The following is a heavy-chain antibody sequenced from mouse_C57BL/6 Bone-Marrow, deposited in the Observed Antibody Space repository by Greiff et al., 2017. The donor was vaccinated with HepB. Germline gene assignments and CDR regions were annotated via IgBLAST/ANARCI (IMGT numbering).Heavy chain of an antibody. D-gene: IGHD1-1*01. CDR1: GYSFTDYN. CDR3: ARPYYCGSSYGAAWFAY. Sequence: EVQLQQSGPELVKPGASVKISCKASGYSFTDYNMNWVKQSNGNSLEWIGVINPTYGTTSYNQKFKGKATLTVDQSSSTAYMQLNILTSEDSAVYYGARPYYCGSSYGAAWFAYWGQGTLVTVSA. CDR2: INPTYGTT. J-gene: IGHJ3*01. V-gene: IGHV1-39*01.